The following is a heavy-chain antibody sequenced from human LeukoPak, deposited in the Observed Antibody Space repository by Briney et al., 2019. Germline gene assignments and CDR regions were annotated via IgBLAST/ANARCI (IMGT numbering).Heavy chain of an antibody. J-gene: IGHJ4*02. CDR3: ARGWRTTVTTAGY. CDR2: INPNSGGT. V-gene: IGHV1-2*02. CDR1: GYTFTNFG. D-gene: IGHD4-17*01. Sequence: ASVKVSCKASGYTFTNFGISWVRQDPGQGLEWMGWINPNSGGTNYAQKFQGRVTMTRDTSISTAYMELSRLRSDDTAVYYCARGWRTTVTTAGYWGQGTLVTVSS.